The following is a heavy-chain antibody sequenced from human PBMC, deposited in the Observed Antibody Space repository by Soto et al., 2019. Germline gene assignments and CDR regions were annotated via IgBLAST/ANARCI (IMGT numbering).Heavy chain of an antibody. J-gene: IGHJ4*02. V-gene: IGHV3-23*01. CDR3: ARNIQRLTRFAGDY. CDR1: VFTFISYA. D-gene: IGHD3-10*02. Sequence: PGWSLRLSCAPSVFTFISYAMSWVRQAPGKGLEWVSAISGSGGSTYYADSVKGRFTISRDNSKNTLYLQMNSLRAEDTAVYYCARNIQRLTRFAGDYWGQGTLVSVSS. CDR2: ISGSGGST.